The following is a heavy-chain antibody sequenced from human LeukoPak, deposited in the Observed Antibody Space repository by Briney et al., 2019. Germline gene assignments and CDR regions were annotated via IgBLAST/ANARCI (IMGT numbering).Heavy chain of an antibody. CDR3: ARVLGYCSSTSCYAYNWFDP. CDR2: IYHSGST. V-gene: IGHV4-38-2*02. CDR1: GYSISSGYY. Sequence: SETLSLTCTVSGYSISSGYYWGWIRQPPGKGLEWIGSIYHSGSTYYNPSLKSRVTISVDTSKNQFSLKLSSVTAADTAVYYCARVLGYCSSTSCYAYNWFDPWAREPWSPSPQ. D-gene: IGHD2-2*01. J-gene: IGHJ5*02.